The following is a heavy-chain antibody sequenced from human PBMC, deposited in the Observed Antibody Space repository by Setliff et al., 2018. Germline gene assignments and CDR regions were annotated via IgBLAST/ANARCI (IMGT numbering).Heavy chain of an antibody. D-gene: IGHD4-17*01. CDR3: VRDVGDGYGVDAYAGGGFDI. CDR2: IYTTWST. CDR1: GGSVGNSYY. Sequence: KPSETLSLTCTVSGGSVGNSYYWNWIRQPAGKGLEWIGRIYTTWSTNYNPSLKSRVTISLDTSRKQFSLKLTSVTAADTAVYYCVRDVGDGYGVDAYAGGGFDIWGQGTMVTVSS. J-gene: IGHJ3*02. V-gene: IGHV4-61*02.